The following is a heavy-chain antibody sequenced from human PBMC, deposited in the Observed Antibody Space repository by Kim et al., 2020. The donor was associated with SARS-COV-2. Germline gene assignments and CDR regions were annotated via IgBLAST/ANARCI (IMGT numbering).Heavy chain of an antibody. CDR2: INSDGSST. J-gene: IGHJ4*02. Sequence: GGSLRLSCAASGFTFSSYWMHWVRQAPEKGLVWVSRINSDGSSTSYADSVKGRFTISRDNAKNTLYLQMNSLRAEDTAVYYCASNYNWNQPYYFDYWGQG. CDR3: ASNYNWNQPYYFDY. V-gene: IGHV3-74*01. CDR1: GFTFSSYW. D-gene: IGHD1-20*01.